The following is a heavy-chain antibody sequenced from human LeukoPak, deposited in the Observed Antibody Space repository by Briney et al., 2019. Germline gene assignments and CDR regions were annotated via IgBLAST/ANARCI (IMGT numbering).Heavy chain of an antibody. Sequence: GASVKVSCKASGYTFTSYYMHWVRQAPGQGLEWMGIINPSGGTTSYAQKFQGRVTMTRDTSTSTVYMELSSLIFEDTAVYYCARAASTGRRVDYWGQGTLVTVSS. J-gene: IGHJ4*02. CDR3: ARAASTGRRVDY. D-gene: IGHD1-1*01. CDR2: INPSGGTT. CDR1: GYTFTSYY. V-gene: IGHV1-46*01.